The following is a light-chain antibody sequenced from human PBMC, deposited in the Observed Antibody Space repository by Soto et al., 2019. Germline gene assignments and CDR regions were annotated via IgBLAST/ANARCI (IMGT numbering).Light chain of an antibody. V-gene: IGLV2-23*02. CDR3: CSYAYGSSWV. CDR1: SSDVGSYDL. CDR2: EVT. J-gene: IGLJ3*02. Sequence: QSALTQSASVSGSPGQSITFSCTGTSSDVGSYDLVSWYQQHPGKAPKLMIYEVTKRPSGISNRFSGSKSGNTASLTISGLQAEDEADYYCCSYAYGSSWVFGGGTQLTVL.